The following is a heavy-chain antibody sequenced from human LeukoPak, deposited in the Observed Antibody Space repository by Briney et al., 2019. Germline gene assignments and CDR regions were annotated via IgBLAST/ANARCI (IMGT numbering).Heavy chain of an antibody. D-gene: IGHD6-13*01. CDR1: GGSISSYY. CDR2: IYTSGST. Sequence: SETLSLTCTVSGGSISSYYWSWIRQPAGKGLEWIGRIYTSGSTNYNPSLKSRVTISVDKSKNQFSLKLSYVTAADTAVYYCARIAPSIAAAGTSRGGFDYWGQGTLVTVSS. J-gene: IGHJ4*02. CDR3: ARIAPSIAAAGTSRGGFDY. V-gene: IGHV4-4*07.